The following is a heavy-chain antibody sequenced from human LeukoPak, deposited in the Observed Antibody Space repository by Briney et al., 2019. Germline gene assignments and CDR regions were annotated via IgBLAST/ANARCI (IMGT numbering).Heavy chain of an antibody. CDR2: ITGSGSGT. J-gene: IGHJ4*02. V-gene: IGHV3-23*01. Sequence: GGSLRLSCAASGFTFSTHAMIWVRQAPGKGPEWVSCITGSGSGTYYTGSVKGRFTISRENSNDTLYLQMNSLRAEDTAVYCCVKGRDYNDASAYYIGDFWGQGTLVTVSS. CDR3: VKGRDYNDASAYYIGDF. CDR1: GFTFSTHA. D-gene: IGHD3-22*01.